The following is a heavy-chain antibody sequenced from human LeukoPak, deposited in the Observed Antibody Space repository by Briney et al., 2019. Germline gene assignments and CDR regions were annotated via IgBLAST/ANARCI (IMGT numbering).Heavy chain of an antibody. D-gene: IGHD2-2*01. CDR2: INPNSGGT. CDR3: ARVSDIVVVPAAIYFDY. J-gene: IGHJ4*02. V-gene: IGHV1-2*02. CDR1: GYTSTAFY. Sequence: ASVKVSCKASGYTSTAFYMHWVRQAPGQGPEWMGWINPNSGGTKYAQKFQGRVTITRDTSITTAYMELGSLRSDDTAVYYCARVSDIVVVPAAIYFDYWGQGALVTVSS.